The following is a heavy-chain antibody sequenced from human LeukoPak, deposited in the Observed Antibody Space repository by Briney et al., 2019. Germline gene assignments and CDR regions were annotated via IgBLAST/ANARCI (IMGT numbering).Heavy chain of an antibody. Sequence: ASVTVSCKASGYTFTGYYMHRVRQAPAQGLEWMGWINPNSGGSNYAQKFQGRVTMTRDTSISTAYMELSSLRSDDTAVYYCARDTADHYNWLDPWGEGTLVTVSS. J-gene: IGHJ5*02. CDR2: INPNSGGS. CDR3: ARDTADHYNWLDP. V-gene: IGHV1-2*02. D-gene: IGHD5-18*01. CDR1: GYTFTGYY.